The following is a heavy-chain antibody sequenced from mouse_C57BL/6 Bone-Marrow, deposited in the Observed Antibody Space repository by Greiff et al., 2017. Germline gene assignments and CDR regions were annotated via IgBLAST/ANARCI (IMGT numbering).Heavy chain of an antibody. CDR2: IDPTDSNT. D-gene: IGHD2-1*01. J-gene: IGHJ4*01. Sequence: VKLQQPGAELAMPGASVKLSCKASGYTFTSYWMSWVKQRPGQGLEWIGEIDPTDSNTNYNQKFKGKATLTVDKSSSTAYMQLSSLTSEDSAVYYGAIFCTGNHDAIDYWGKGTSVTVSS. CDR1: GYTFTSYW. CDR3: AIFCTGNHDAIDY. V-gene: IGHV1-69*01.